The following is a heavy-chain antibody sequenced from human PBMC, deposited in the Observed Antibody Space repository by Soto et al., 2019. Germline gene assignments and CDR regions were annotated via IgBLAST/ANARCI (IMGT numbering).Heavy chain of an antibody. D-gene: IGHD4-17*01. CDR3: ARGRRCLRYQDNWFDP. J-gene: IGHJ5*02. CDR2: INHSGNT. Sequence: SETLSLTCAVYGGSFSGYYWTWIRQPPGKGLEWLGEINHSGNTSYNPSLKSRVTISIDTSKNQFSLKLSSVTAADTAVYYCARGRRCLRYQDNWFDPWGQGTLVTVSS. V-gene: IGHV4-34*01. CDR1: GGSFSGYY.